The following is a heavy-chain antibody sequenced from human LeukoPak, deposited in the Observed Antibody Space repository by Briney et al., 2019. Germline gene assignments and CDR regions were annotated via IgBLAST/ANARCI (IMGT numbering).Heavy chain of an antibody. CDR1: GGSISSSSYY. Sequence: PSETLSLTCTVSGGSISSSSYYWGWIRQPPGKGLEWIGSTYYSGSTYYNPSLKSRVTISVDTSKNQFSLKLSSVTAADTAVYYYARWYYYDSSGLRQGQNWFDPWGQGTLVTVSS. J-gene: IGHJ5*02. CDR3: ARWYYYDSSGLRQGQNWFDP. D-gene: IGHD3-22*01. V-gene: IGHV4-39*01. CDR2: TYYSGST.